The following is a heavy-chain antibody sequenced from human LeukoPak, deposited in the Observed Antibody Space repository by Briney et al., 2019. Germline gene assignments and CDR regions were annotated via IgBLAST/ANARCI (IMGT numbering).Heavy chain of an antibody. Sequence: ASVKVSCKASGYTFTSYGITWVRQAPGQGLEWMGWINPNSGGTNYAQKFQGRVTMTRDTSISTAYMELSRLRTDDTAVYYCARVRSDWEGGFDYWGQGTLVTISS. J-gene: IGHJ4*02. CDR1: GYTFTSYG. D-gene: IGHD1-26*01. CDR2: INPNSGGT. V-gene: IGHV1-2*02. CDR3: ARVRSDWEGGFDY.